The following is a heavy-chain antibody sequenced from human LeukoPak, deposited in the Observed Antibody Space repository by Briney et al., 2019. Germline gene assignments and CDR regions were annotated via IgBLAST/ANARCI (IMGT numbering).Heavy chain of an antibody. CDR1: GGSISSYY. J-gene: IGHJ4*02. Sequence: SETLSLTCTVSGGSISSYYWSWVRQPAGKGLEWIGRIYASGNTNYNPSLKGRVTMSLDTSKNQFSLNLSSVTAADTAVYYCARGFIGYCSGGSCSPYFDYWGQETLVTVSS. D-gene: IGHD2-15*01. V-gene: IGHV4-4*07. CDR2: IYASGNT. CDR3: ARGFIGYCSGGSCSPYFDY.